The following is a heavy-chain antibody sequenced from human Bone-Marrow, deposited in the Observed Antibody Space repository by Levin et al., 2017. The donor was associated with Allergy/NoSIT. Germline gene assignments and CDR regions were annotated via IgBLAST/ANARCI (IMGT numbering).Heavy chain of an antibody. V-gene: IGHV1-58*02. D-gene: IGHD5-12*01. J-gene: IGHJ6*03. CDR2: IVVGSGNT. CDR3: AADPGYDSDYYYYMDV. CDR1: GFTFTSSA. Sequence: PGGSLRLSCKASGFTFTSSAMQWVRQARGQRLEWIGWIVVGSGNTNYAQKFQERVTITRDMSTSTAYMELSSLRSEDTAVYYCAADPGYDSDYYYYMDVWGKGTTVTVSS.